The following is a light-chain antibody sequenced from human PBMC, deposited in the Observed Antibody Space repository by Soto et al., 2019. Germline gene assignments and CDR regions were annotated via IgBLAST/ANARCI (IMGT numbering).Light chain of an antibody. J-gene: IGKJ1*01. CDR1: QSVSSN. CDR2: GAS. CDR3: QQYNNWPPMT. Sequence: EIALTQSPGTLSLSPGERATLSCRASQSVSSNLAWYQQKPGQAPRLLIYGASTRATGIPARFSGSGSGTEFTLTISSLQSEDFAVYYCQQYNNWPPMTFGQGTKVDIK. V-gene: IGKV3-15*01.